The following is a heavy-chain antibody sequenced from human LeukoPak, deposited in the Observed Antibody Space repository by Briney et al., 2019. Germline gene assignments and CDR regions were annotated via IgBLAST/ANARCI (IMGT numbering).Heavy chain of an antibody. CDR2: ISGSGGST. CDR3: TKEPLYCGGDCYEPFDY. V-gene: IGHV3-23*01. CDR1: GFTFSSYA. J-gene: IGHJ4*02. Sequence: GGSLRLSCAAYGFTFSSYAMSWVRQAPGKGLEWVSAISGSGGSTYYADSVKGRFTISRDNSKTTLYLQMKSLRAEDTAVYYCTKEPLYCGGDCYEPFDYWGQGTLVTVSS. D-gene: IGHD2-21*02.